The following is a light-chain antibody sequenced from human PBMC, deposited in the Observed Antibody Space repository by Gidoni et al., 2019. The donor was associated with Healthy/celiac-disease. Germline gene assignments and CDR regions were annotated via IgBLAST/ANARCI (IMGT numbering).Light chain of an antibody. CDR3: QQYYSTPRT. Sequence: DIVMTQSPDSLAVSLGERATINCKSSQSVLYSSNNKTYLAWYQQKPGQTPKLLIYWASTRESGVPDRFSGSGSGTDFTLTISSLQAEDVAVYYCQQYYSTPRTFGQGTKVEIK. CDR1: QSVLYSSNNKTY. CDR2: WAS. V-gene: IGKV4-1*01. J-gene: IGKJ1*01.